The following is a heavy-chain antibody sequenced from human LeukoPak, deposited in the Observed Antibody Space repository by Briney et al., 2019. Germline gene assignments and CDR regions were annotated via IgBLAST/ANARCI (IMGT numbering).Heavy chain of an antibody. CDR1: GGSISSYY. V-gene: IGHV4-4*07. J-gene: IGHJ4*02. D-gene: IGHD6-19*01. CDR2: IYTSGST. Sequence: PSETLSLTCTVSGGSISSYYWSWIRQPTRKRLEWIGRIYTSGSTNYNPSLKSRVTMSVDTSKNQFSLKLSSVTAADTAVYYCARAVGSTVAGYFDYWGQGTLVTVSS. CDR3: ARAVGSTVAGYFDY.